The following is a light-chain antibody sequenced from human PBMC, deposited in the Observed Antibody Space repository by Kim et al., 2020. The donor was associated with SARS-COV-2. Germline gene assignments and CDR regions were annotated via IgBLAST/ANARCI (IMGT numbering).Light chain of an antibody. CDR1: SSNIVTTT. Sequence: GQRETISCSGSSSNIVTTTVNWYQQLPGTAPNLLIYSNNQRPSGVPDRFSGSKSGTSASLAISGLQSDDEADYYCGAWDDTLIGPVFGGGTKLTVL. V-gene: IGLV1-44*01. J-gene: IGLJ3*02. CDR3: GAWDDTLIGPV. CDR2: SNN.